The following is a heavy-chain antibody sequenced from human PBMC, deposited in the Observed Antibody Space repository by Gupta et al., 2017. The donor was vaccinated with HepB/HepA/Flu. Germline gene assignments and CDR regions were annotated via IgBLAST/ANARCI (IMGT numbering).Heavy chain of an antibody. J-gene: IGHJ4*02. CDR2: VNTYNGYT. Sequence: QVQLVQSGPEMKKAGASVKVSCRASGYRFSSYGFSWVRQAPGQGLEWMGWVNTYNGYTNYQQKFRGRVTMTTDLSTATAYMELRNLTSDDSGVYFCARGSLGEFQYWGQGTLVSVSS. CDR3: ARGSLGEFQY. V-gene: IGHV1-18*01. CDR1: GYRFSSYG.